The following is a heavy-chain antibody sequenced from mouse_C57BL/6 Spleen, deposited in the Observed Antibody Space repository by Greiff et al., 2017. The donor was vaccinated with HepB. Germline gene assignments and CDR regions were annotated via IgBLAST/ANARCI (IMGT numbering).Heavy chain of an antibody. J-gene: IGHJ3*01. CDR3: ARCGSSYGGFAY. D-gene: IGHD1-1*01. Sequence: QVQLQQPGAELVRPGSSVKLSCKASGYTFTSYWMDWVKQRPGQGLEWIGNIYPSDSETHYNQKFKDKATLTVDKSSSTAYMQLSSLTSEDSAVYYCARCGSSYGGFAYWGQGTLVTVSA. CDR2: IYPSDSET. V-gene: IGHV1-61*01. CDR1: GYTFTSYW.